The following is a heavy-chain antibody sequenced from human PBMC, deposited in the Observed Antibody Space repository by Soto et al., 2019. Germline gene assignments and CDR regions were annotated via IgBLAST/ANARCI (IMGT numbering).Heavy chain of an antibody. CDR2: MNPYNGNA. CDR1: GYTLITYD. V-gene: IGHV1-8*01. D-gene: IGHD6-25*01. CDR3: ARRKERSGRHYCDS. Sequence: GASVKVSCKASGYTLITYDIHWVRQATGQGLEWMGWMNPYNGNAGYAQKFQGRVTMTRNTSISRAYMELSSLRSEDTAVYFCARRKERSGRHYCDSWGQGTLVTVSS. J-gene: IGHJ4*02.